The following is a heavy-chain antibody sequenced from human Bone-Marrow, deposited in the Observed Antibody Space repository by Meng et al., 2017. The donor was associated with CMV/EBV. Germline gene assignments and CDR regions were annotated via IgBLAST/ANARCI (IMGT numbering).Heavy chain of an antibody. Sequence: SSGNYYWSSIRQPPGKGLEWIGYIYYSGTTYSNPSLKSRLIISADTSKNQFSLKLSSVTAADTAVYYCARADCTSTSCFWGGDWFDPWGQGTLVTVSS. CDR3: ARADCTSTSCFWGGDWFDP. J-gene: IGHJ5*02. D-gene: IGHD2-2*01. CDR1: SSGNYY. CDR2: IYYSGTT. V-gene: IGHV4-30-4*01.